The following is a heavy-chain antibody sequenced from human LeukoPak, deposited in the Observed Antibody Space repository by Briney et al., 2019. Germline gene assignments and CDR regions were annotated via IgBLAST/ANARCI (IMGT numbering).Heavy chain of an antibody. V-gene: IGHV3-23*01. CDR1: GFTFSSYA. CDR2: ISGSGGST. Sequence: GSLRLSCAASGFTFSSYAMSWVRQAPGKGLEWVSAISGSGGSTYYADSVKGRFTISRDNSKNTLYLQMNSLRAEDTAVYYCAKVDDSSGYYPYYFDYWGRGTLVTVSS. CDR3: AKVDDSSGYYPYYFDY. D-gene: IGHD3-22*01. J-gene: IGHJ4*02.